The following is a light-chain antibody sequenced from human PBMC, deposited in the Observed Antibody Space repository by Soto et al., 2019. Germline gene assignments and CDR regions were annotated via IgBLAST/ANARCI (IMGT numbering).Light chain of an antibody. V-gene: IGLV1-40*01. CDR1: SSKIGAGYD. J-gene: IGLJ2*01. Sequence: QSVLTQPPSVSGAPVQRVTISCTGRSSKIGAGYDVHWYQQLPGTAPKLLIYGNSNRPSGVPDRFSGSKSGTSASLAITGLQAEDEADYYCQSYDSSLSGVVFGGGTKLTVL. CDR2: GNS. CDR3: QSYDSSLSGVV.